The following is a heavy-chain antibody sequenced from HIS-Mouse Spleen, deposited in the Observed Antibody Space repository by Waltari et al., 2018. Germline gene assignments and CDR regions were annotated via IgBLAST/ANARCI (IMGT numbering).Heavy chain of an antibody. V-gene: IGHV3-49*01. CDR3: TRALNWNSSSPSQDY. CDR2: LRSKAYGGTT. Sequence: EVQLVESGGGLVQPGRSMRLSCTASGFTFGDYAMSWFRQAPGKGRVWVGCLRSKAYGGTTEDTASVNGRFTSSRDDSKSIAYLQMNSLKTEDTAVYYCTRALNWNSSSPSQDYWGQGTLVTVSS. CDR1: GFTFGDYA. D-gene: IGHD1-7*01. J-gene: IGHJ4*02.